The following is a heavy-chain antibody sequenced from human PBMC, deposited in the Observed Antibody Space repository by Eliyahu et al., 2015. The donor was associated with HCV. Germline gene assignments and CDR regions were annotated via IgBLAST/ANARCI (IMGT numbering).Heavy chain of an antibody. CDR2: T. Sequence: TNYAQKLQGRVTMTTDTSTSTAYMELRSLRSDDTAVYYCARGDYSLDYWGQGTLVTVSS. CDR3: ARGDYSLDY. V-gene: IGHV1-18*01. D-gene: IGHD4-11*01. J-gene: IGHJ4*02.